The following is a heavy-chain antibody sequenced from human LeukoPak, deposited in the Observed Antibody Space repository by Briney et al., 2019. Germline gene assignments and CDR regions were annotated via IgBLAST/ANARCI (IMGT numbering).Heavy chain of an antibody. CDR1: GFTFRGYA. V-gene: IGHV3-23*01. CDR2: IGGSGGTT. D-gene: IGHD3-22*01. Sequence: GGSLRLSCAASGFTFRGYAMTWVRQSPGKGLEWVTAIGGSGGTTYYADSVKGRFTISRDNSKNTLYLQMNSLRAEVSAVYYCARDIYDSSGYYSDYWGQGTLVTVSS. CDR3: ARDIYDSSGYYSDY. J-gene: IGHJ4*02.